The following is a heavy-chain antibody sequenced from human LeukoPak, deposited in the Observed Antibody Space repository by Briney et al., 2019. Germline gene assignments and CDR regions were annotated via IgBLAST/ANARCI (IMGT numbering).Heavy chain of an antibody. D-gene: IGHD3-3*01. CDR1: GYTFTSYA. CDR3: ARDHNYDFWSGYAGPLDY. Sequence: ASVKVSCKASGYTFTSYAMHWVRQAPGQRLEWMGWINAGNGNTKYSQEFQGRVTITRGTSASTAYMELSSLRSEDMAVYYCARDHNYDFWSGYAGPLDYWGQGTLVTVSS. V-gene: IGHV1-3*03. J-gene: IGHJ4*02. CDR2: INAGNGNT.